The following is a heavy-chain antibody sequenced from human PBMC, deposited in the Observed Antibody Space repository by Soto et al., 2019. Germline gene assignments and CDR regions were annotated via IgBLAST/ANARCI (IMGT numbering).Heavy chain of an antibody. V-gene: IGHV3-30*18. Sequence: QVQLVEFGGGVAQPGRSLRLSCVGSGFTLSRYGIHWVRQAPGTGLESVALISNDGRSNYYGDSVKGRFIISRDNSKNSVDLHLNSLRTEDTAVYYCAKGQRDRVGIKVEGIDYWGQGTLVTVSS. CDR2: ISNDGRSN. D-gene: IGHD3-3*01. CDR3: AKGQRDRVGIKVEGIDY. CDR1: GFTLSRYG. J-gene: IGHJ4*02.